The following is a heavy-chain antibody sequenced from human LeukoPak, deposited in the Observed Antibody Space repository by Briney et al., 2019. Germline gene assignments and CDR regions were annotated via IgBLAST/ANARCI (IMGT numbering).Heavy chain of an antibody. J-gene: IGHJ5*02. Sequence: SVKVSCKASGGTFSSDSFSWVRQAPGQGLEWMGGIIPVFGTARYAQKLQGRVTITTDESTSTAYLEVNSLRSDDTAVYYCARDRRPQLNNWFDRWGQGTLVTVSS. CDR2: IIPVFGTA. V-gene: IGHV1-69*05. CDR1: GGTFSSDS. CDR3: ARDRRPQLNNWFDR.